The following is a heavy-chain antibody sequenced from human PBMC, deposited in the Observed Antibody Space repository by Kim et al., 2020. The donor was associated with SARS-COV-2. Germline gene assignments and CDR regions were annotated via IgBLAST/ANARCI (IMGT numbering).Heavy chain of an antibody. Sequence: GGSLRLSCVASGFTFSDSGMHWVRQAPGKGLEWVALIYYDGDKKYYADSVKGRFTISRDNSKNTLYLQMNSLRADDTALYYCARPSYYGSTTYYFDFWGQGTLVTVS. CDR1: GFTFSDSG. CDR3: ARPSYYGSTTYYFDF. CDR2: IYYDGDKK. J-gene: IGHJ4*02. V-gene: IGHV3-33*01. D-gene: IGHD3-10*01.